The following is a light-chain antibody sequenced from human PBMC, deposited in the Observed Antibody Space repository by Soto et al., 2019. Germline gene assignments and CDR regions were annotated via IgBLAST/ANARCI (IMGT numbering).Light chain of an antibody. CDR3: SSYTSSSTSVV. Sequence: QSALTQPASVSGSPGQSITISCTGTSSDVGGYNYVSWYQQHPGKAPKRMIYDVSNRPSGVSNRFSGSKSGNTASLTIAGLQAEDEADYYCSSYTSSSTSVVFGGGTKVTVL. CDR1: SSDVGGYNY. CDR2: DVS. V-gene: IGLV2-14*01. J-gene: IGLJ2*01.